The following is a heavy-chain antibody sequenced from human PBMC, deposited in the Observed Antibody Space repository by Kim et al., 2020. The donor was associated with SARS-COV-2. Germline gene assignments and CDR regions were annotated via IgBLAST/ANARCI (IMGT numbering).Heavy chain of an antibody. J-gene: IGHJ6*02. CDR2: INQDGGKK. D-gene: IGHD6-13*01. Sequence: GGSLRLSCAASGFTFSIHGMTWVRQAPGKGLEWVANINQDGGKKSYVDAVKGRFTISRDNSKNSVYLQMDSLKAEDTAVYYCAKVTADYYYVLGGCGQG. CDR1: GFTFSIHG. V-gene: IGHV3-7*01. CDR3: AKVTADYYYVLGG.